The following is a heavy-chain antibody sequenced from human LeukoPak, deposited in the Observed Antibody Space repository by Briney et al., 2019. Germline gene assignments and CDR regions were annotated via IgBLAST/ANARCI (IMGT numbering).Heavy chain of an antibody. J-gene: IGHJ3*02. Sequence: SETLSLTCAVSGGSISISNWWSWVRQPPGKGLEWIGEIYHSGSTNYNPSLKSRVTIPVDKSKHQFSLKLSSVTAADTAVYYCARGLLWFGESYDAFDIWGQGTMVTVSS. CDR3: ARGLLWFGESYDAFDI. V-gene: IGHV4-4*02. CDR2: IYHSGST. CDR1: GGSISISNW. D-gene: IGHD3-10*01.